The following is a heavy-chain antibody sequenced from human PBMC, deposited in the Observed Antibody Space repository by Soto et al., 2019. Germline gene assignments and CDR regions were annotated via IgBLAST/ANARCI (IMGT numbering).Heavy chain of an antibody. Sequence: ASVKVSCKTSGYTFTDHGIDWVRQAPGQGLEWVGWVSSYNGNTNYAYNLKDRVIMTTDASTSTAYMELRGLRSDDTAVYYCAREVEGSYSPADFWGQGTTGTVSS. D-gene: IGHD3-10*01. CDR3: AREVEGSYSPADF. J-gene: IGHJ4*02. CDR2: VSSYNGNT. V-gene: IGHV1-18*01. CDR1: GYTFTDHG.